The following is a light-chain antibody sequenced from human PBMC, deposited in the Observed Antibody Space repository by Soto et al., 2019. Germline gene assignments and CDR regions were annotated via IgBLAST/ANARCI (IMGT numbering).Light chain of an antibody. Sequence: QSALTQPASVSGSPGQSITISCTGTGSDVGGYDYVSWYQHHPGKAPKVMIYEVTNRPSGVSNRFSGSKSGNTASLTISGLLAEDEADYYCSSYTGSSTSYVFGSGTKVTVL. CDR1: GSDVGGYDY. CDR3: SSYTGSSTSYV. J-gene: IGLJ1*01. V-gene: IGLV2-14*01. CDR2: EVT.